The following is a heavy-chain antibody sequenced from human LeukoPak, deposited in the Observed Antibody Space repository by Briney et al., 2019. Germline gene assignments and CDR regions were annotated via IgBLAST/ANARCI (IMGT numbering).Heavy chain of an antibody. J-gene: IGHJ4*02. D-gene: IGHD2-2*01. CDR3: ASEPYCSSTSCYPGGY. Sequence: PGGSLRLSCAASGFTVSSNYMSWVRQAPGKGLEWVSVIYSGGSTYYADSAKGRFTISRHNSKNTLYLQMNSLRAEDTAVYYCASEPYCSSTSCYPGGYWGQGTLVTVSS. CDR2: IYSGGST. V-gene: IGHV3-53*04. CDR1: GFTVSSNY.